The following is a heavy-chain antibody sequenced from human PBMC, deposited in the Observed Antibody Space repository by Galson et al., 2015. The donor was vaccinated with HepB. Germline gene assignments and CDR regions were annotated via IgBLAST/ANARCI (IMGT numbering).Heavy chain of an antibody. CDR2: IYHSGST. Sequence: ETLSLTCAVSGGSISSSNWWSWVRQPPGKGLEWIGEIYHSGSTNYNPSLKSRVTISVDKSKNQFSLKLSSVTAADTAVYYCARDRSGGDWGDAFDIWGQGTMVTVSS. CDR3: ARDRSGGDWGDAFDI. CDR1: GGSISSSNW. D-gene: IGHD3-10*01. J-gene: IGHJ3*02. V-gene: IGHV4-4*02.